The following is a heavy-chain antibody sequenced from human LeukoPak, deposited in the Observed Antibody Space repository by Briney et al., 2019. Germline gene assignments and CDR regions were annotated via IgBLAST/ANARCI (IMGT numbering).Heavy chain of an antibody. CDR1: GFTFSSYA. Sequence: GGSLRLSCAASGFTFSSYAMHWVHQAPGKGLEWVAVISYDGSNKYYADSVKGRFTISRDNSKNTLYLQMNSLRAEDTAVYYCARVWSGYYVYFDYWGQGTLVTVSS. J-gene: IGHJ4*02. CDR3: ARVWSGYYVYFDY. V-gene: IGHV3-30-3*01. CDR2: ISYDGSNK. D-gene: IGHD3-3*01.